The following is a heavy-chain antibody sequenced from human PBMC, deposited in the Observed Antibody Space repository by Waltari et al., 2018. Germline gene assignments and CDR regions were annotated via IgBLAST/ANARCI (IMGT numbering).Heavy chain of an antibody. CDR3: AKGHGSSSSQYYFDY. CDR2: IWYDGSNK. D-gene: IGHD6-6*01. V-gene: IGHV3-33*03. CDR1: GFTFSSYG. J-gene: IGHJ4*02. Sequence: QVQLVESGGGVVQPGRSLRLSCAASGFTFSSYGMHWVRQAPGKGLEWVAVIWYDGSNKYYADSVKGRLTISRDKSKNTLYLQMNSLRAEDTAVYYCAKGHGSSSSQYYFDYWGQGTLVTVSS.